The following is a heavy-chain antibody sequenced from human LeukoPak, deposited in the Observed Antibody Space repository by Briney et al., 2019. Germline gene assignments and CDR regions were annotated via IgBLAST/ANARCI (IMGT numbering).Heavy chain of an antibody. CDR2: INSSGSIT. CDR3: ARATRGGVGASSY. V-gene: IGHV3-11*01. Sequence: GGSLRLSCRASGFIFSDYYLSWIRQTPGKGLEGLSYINSSGSITDYADSVKGRFTISRDNAKNSVYLQMTSLRTEDTAVYYCARATRGGVGASSYWGQGTLVTVST. J-gene: IGHJ4*02. D-gene: IGHD1-26*01. CDR1: GFIFSDYY.